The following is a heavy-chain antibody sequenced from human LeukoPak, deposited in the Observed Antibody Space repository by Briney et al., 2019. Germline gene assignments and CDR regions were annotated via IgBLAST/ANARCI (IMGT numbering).Heavy chain of an antibody. CDR2: FDPEDGET. J-gene: IGHJ4*02. CDR1: GYTLTELS. Sequence: ASVNVSCKVSGYTLTELSMHWVRQAPGKGLEWMGGFDPEDGETIYAQKFQGRVTMTEDTSTDTAYMELSSLRSEDTAVYYCATYWHCSGGSCYPVDYWGQGTLVTVSS. V-gene: IGHV1-24*01. CDR3: ATYWHCSGGSCYPVDY. D-gene: IGHD2-15*01.